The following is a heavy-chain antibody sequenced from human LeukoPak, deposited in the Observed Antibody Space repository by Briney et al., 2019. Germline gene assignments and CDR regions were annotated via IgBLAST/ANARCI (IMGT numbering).Heavy chain of an antibody. CDR2: INSDGSST. J-gene: IGHJ6*03. Sequence: PGGSLRLSCAASGITFSSYWMHWVRQAPGKGLVWVSRINSDGSSTSYADSVKGRFTISRDNAKNTLYLQMNSLRAEDTAVYYCAGDPRITIFGVEYYYYMDVWGKGTTVTVSS. CDR3: AGDPRITIFGVEYYYYMDV. V-gene: IGHV3-74*01. CDR1: GITFSSYW. D-gene: IGHD3-3*01.